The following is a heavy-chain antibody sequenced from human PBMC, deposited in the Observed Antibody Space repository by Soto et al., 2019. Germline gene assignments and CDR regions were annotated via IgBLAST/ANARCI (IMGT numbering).Heavy chain of an antibody. V-gene: IGHV3-11*01. J-gene: IGHJ3*02. CDR3: AKEDDDAFDI. CDR1: GFTFSDYY. CDR2: ISSSGSTI. Sequence: PGGSLRLSCAASGFTFSDYYMSWIRQAPGKGLEWVSYISSSGSTIYYADSVKGRFTISRDNSKNTLYLQMNSLRAEDTAVYYCAKEDDDAFDIWGQGTMVTVSS.